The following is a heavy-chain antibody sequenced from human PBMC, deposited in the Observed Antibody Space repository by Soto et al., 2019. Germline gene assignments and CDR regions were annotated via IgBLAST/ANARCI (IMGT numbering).Heavy chain of an antibody. Sequence: QVQLQESGPGLVKPSQTLSLTCTVSGGSISSDGYFWSWIRQHPGKGLEWIGYIHYSGSTYYNPSLKSRITISVHTSKSQFSLNLTSVTAADTAVYYCARDASQTGVPLDYWGQGTLVTVSS. D-gene: IGHD7-27*01. CDR1: GGSISSDGYF. J-gene: IGHJ4*02. CDR2: IHYSGST. CDR3: ARDASQTGVPLDY. V-gene: IGHV4-31*03.